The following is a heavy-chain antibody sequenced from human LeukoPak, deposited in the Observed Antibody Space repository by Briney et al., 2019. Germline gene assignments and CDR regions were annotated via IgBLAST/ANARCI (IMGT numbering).Heavy chain of an antibody. CDR1: GFTASTYY. V-gene: IGHV3-53*01. D-gene: IGHD2-2*01. J-gene: IGHJ4*02. Sequence: AGGSLRLPCAATGFTASTYYMTWVRKAPGKGLECVSVIYSGGSTYYADSVKGRFTVSRDNSKNTLYLQMNSLRAEDTAMYYCARGLGYCTSTTCLLRFDYWGQGTLVMVSS. CDR2: IYSGGST. CDR3: ARGLGYCTSTTCLLRFDY.